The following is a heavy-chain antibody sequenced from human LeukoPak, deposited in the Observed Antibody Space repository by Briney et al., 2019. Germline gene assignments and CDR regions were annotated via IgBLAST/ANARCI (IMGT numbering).Heavy chain of an antibody. CDR2: INHSGST. J-gene: IGHJ4*02. CDR3: ARRMVRGFPVK. Sequence: SETLSLTCAVYGGSFSGYYWSWIRQPPGKGLEWIGEINHSGSTNYNPSLKSRVTISVDTSKNQFSLELSSVTAADTAVYYCARRMVRGFPVKWGQGTLVTVSS. V-gene: IGHV4-34*01. CDR1: GGSFSGYY. D-gene: IGHD3-10*01.